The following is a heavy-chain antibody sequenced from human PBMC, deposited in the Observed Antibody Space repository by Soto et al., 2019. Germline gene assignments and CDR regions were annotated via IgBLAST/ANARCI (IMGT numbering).Heavy chain of an antibody. CDR3: ARVVILGDGAWSFDI. D-gene: IGHD2-21*01. J-gene: IGHJ3*02. V-gene: IGHV1-18*01. CDR1: GYTFTSFG. CDR2: IGVYDGNT. Sequence: QVHLVQSGAEVKKPGASVKLSCETSGYTFTSFGITWVRQAPGQGLEWMGWIGVYDGNTNYPQKFQGRVAITTDRSASKAYLQLRSLRSDDTAVYYCARVVILGDGAWSFDIWGQGTRVTVSS.